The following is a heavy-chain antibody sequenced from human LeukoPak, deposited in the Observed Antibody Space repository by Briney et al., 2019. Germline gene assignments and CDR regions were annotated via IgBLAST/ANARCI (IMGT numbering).Heavy chain of an antibody. CDR1: GFTFTSYY. V-gene: IGHV1-46*01. CDR3: ARDPNGDYCDF. D-gene: IGHD7-27*01. CDR2: INPSGGST. Sequence: ASVKVSCKASGFTFTSYYMHWVRQAPGQGPEWMGIINPSGGSTSYAQKFQGRVTMTRDTSTSTVYMELSSLRSEDTAVYYCARDPNGDYCDFWGQGTLVTVSS. J-gene: IGHJ4*02.